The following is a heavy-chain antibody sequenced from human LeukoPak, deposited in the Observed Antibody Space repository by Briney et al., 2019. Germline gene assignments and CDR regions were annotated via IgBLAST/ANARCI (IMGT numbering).Heavy chain of an antibody. J-gene: IGHJ6*03. CDR1: GFTFSSYA. CDR2: ISGSGGST. Sequence: GGSLRLSCAASGFTFSSYAMSWVRQAPGKGLEWVSAISGSGGSTYYADSVKGRFTISRDNSKNTLYLQMNSLRAEDTAVYYCAKDRGDWFVYYYMDVWGKGTTVTVSS. CDR3: AKDRGDWFVYYYMDV. D-gene: IGHD3-9*01. V-gene: IGHV3-23*01.